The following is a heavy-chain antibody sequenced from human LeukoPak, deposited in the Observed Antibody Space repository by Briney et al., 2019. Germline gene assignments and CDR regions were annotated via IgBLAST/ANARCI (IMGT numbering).Heavy chain of an antibody. CDR3: ARAGWGTAMAYFDY. V-gene: IGHV1-18*04. J-gene: IGHJ4*02. Sequence: GASVKVSCKASGYTFTGYYMHWVRQAPGQGLEWMGWISAYNGNTNYAQKLQGRVTMTTDTSTSTAYMELRSLRSDDTAVYYCARAGWGTAMAYFDYWGQGTLVTVSS. CDR1: GYTFTGYY. CDR2: ISAYNGNT. D-gene: IGHD5-18*01.